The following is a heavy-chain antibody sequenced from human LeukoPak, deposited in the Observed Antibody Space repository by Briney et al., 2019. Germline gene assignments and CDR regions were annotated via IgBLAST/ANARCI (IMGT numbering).Heavy chain of an antibody. CDR1: GFTVSSNY. CDR3: AGRRSSGWYAY. D-gene: IGHD6-19*01. J-gene: IGHJ4*02. Sequence: GGSLRLSCATSGFTVSSNYMSWVRQAPGKGLEWVSVIHDSGTTYYADSVKGRFLIFRDTSKNTVDLQMNSLRVEDTAVYYCAGRRSSGWYAYWGQGTLVTASS. CDR2: IHDSGTT. V-gene: IGHV3-53*01.